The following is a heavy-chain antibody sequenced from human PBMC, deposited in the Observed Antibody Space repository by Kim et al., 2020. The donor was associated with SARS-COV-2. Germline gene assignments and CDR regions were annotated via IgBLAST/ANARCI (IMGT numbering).Heavy chain of an antibody. CDR3: AKDLDSRAGAFDY. J-gene: IGHJ4*02. D-gene: IGHD6-13*01. CDR2: ISWNSGSI. Sequence: GGSLRLSCAASGFTFDDYAMHWVRQAPGKGLEWVSGISWNSGSIGYADSVKGRFTISRDNAKNSLYLQMNSLRAEDTALYYCAKDLDSRAGAFDYWGQGTLVTVSS. CDR1: GFTFDDYA. V-gene: IGHV3-9*01.